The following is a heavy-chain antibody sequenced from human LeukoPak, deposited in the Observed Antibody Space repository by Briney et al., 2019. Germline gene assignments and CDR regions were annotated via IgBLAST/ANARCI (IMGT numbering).Heavy chain of an antibody. V-gene: IGHV4-39*01. D-gene: IGHD5-24*01. CDR1: GGSISSRPYD. CDR2: ISYSGST. CDR3: ARHLSQGDGTKRGFYY. J-gene: IGHJ4*02. Sequence: SETLSLTCAVSGGSISSRPYDWGWIRQPPGKGLEYIGSISYSGSTYYNPSLRSRVTISVDTSSNQFSLKLSSVTAADTAVYYCARHLSQGDGTKRGFYYWGQGTLVTVSS.